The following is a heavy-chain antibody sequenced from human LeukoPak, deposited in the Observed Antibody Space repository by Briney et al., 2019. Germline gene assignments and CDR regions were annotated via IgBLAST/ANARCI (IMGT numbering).Heavy chain of an antibody. CDR3: AKDLNWGSHY. V-gene: IGHV3-30*18. Sequence: GGSLRLSCAASGFTFSTYGMHWVRQAPGKGLEWVAVISYDGSNKYYADSVKGRFTISRDNSKSTLYLQMNSLRAEDTAVYYCAKDLNWGSHYWGQGTPVTVSS. CDR2: ISYDGSNK. CDR1: GFTFSTYG. J-gene: IGHJ4*02. D-gene: IGHD7-27*01.